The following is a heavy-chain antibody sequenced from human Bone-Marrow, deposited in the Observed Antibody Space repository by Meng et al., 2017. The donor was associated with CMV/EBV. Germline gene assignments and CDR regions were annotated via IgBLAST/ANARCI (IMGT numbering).Heavy chain of an antibody. D-gene: IGHD3-3*01. CDR2: INHSGST. CDR3: ARGVGDYDFWSGYRNWFDP. V-gene: IGHV4-34*01. J-gene: IGHJ5*02. CDR1: GGSFSGYY. Sequence: SEPLSLTCAVYGGSFSGYYWSWIRQPPGKGLEWIGEINHSGSTNYNPSLKSRVTISVDTSKNQFSLKLSSVTAADTAVYYCARGVGDYDFWSGYRNWFDPWGQGTLVTVSS.